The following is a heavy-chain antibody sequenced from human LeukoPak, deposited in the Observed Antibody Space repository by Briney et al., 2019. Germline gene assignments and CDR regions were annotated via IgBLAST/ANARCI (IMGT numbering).Heavy chain of an antibody. CDR1: GGSFSGYY. D-gene: IGHD5-18*01. CDR2: INHSGST. V-gene: IGHV4-34*01. CDR3: ARGEGRGYSYGYDY. J-gene: IGHJ4*02. Sequence: PSETLSLTCAVYGGSFSGYYWSWIRQPPGKGLEWIGEINHSGSTNYSPSLKSRVTISVDTSKNQFSLKLSSVTAADTAVYYCARGEGRGYSYGYDYWGQGTLVTVSS.